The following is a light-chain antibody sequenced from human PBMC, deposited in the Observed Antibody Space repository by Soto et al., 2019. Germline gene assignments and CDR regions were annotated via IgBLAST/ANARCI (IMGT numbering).Light chain of an antibody. V-gene: IGKV1-5*01. CDR3: QQYNGYPWT. CDR1: QSISSW. CDR2: DAS. Sequence: DIQMTQSPSTLSASVGDRVTITCRASQSISSWLAWYQQKPGKAPKLLIYDASSLESGVPSRFSGSGSGTEFTLTFSSLQPDDFETYYCQQYNGYPWTFGQGTKVEIK. J-gene: IGKJ1*01.